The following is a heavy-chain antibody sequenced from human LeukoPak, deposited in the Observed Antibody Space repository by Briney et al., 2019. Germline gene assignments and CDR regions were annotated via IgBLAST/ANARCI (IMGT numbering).Heavy chain of an antibody. J-gene: IGHJ4*02. Sequence: GGSLRLSCAASGFTFSAYAMTWVRQAPGKGLEWVSTVSVSGGGTYYADSVKGRFTISRDNSKNTLYLQMNSLRAEDTAAYYCAMRGSGGWYEFRDYWGQGTLVTVSS. D-gene: IGHD6-19*01. V-gene: IGHV3-23*01. CDR1: GFTFSAYA. CDR2: VSVSGGGT. CDR3: AMRGSGGWYEFRDY.